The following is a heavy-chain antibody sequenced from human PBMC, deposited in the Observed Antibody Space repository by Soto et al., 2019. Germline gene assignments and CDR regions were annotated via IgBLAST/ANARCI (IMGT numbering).Heavy chain of an antibody. D-gene: IGHD4-17*01. Sequence: QVQLVQSGAEVEKPGSSVKVSCKASGGTFSSYAISWVRQAPGQGLEWMGGIIPIFGTANYAQKFQGRVTITADESTSTAYMEVSSLRAEDTAVYYCARGGTTVPNEGAFDIWGQGTMVTVSS. J-gene: IGHJ3*02. CDR3: ARGGTTVPNEGAFDI. V-gene: IGHV1-69*01. CDR1: GGTFSSYA. CDR2: IIPIFGTA.